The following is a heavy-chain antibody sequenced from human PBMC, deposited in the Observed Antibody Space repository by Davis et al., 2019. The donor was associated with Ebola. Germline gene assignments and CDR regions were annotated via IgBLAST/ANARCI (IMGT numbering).Heavy chain of an antibody. J-gene: IGHJ6*03. Sequence: GESLKISCAASGFTFSSYAMTWVRQAPGKGLEWVSAIGGGGGSTYYADSVKGRFTISRDNSKNTLYLQMNSLRAEDTAVYYCAKDPLPHMYNWNDLNSYMDVWGKGTTVTVSS. D-gene: IGHD1-1*01. CDR1: GFTFSSYA. CDR2: IGGGGGST. CDR3: AKDPLPHMYNWNDLNSYMDV. V-gene: IGHV3-23*01.